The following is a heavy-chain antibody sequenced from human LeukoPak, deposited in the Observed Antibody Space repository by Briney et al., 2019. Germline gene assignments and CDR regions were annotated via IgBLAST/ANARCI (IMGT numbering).Heavy chain of an antibody. CDR2: TDRSDNT. CDR1: GFTFSSYW. V-gene: IGHV3-53*01. J-gene: IGHJ4*02. CDR3: GTTTLSATWNY. D-gene: IGHD3-16*02. Sequence: GGSLRLSCAASGFTFSSYWMSWVRQAPGVGLEWVSVTDRSDNTRYAGPVKGRFTVSRDYSENTLYLQMNSLRVEDTAIYYCGTTTLSATWNYWGQGTLVTVSS.